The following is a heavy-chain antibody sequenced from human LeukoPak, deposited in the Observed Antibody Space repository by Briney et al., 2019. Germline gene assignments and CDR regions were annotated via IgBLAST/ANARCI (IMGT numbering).Heavy chain of an antibody. CDR3: ARGNNGALDI. D-gene: IGHD2-8*01. Sequence: GGSLRLSCAASGFTFSSYSMNWVRQTPEKGLEWVANMNQDGSERNYVDSVKGRFTISRDSAENSLYLQMNSLRAEDTAVYYCARGNNGALDIWGQGTTVTVSS. V-gene: IGHV3-7*01. CDR1: GFTFSSYS. J-gene: IGHJ3*02. CDR2: MNQDGSER.